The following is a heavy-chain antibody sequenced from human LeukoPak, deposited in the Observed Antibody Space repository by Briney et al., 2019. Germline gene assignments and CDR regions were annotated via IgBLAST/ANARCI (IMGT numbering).Heavy chain of an antibody. CDR1: GFTFNSYW. J-gene: IGHJ4*02. D-gene: IGHD6-13*01. V-gene: IGHV3-7*04. Sequence: GGSLRLSCAASGFTFNSYWMSWVRQAPGKGLEWVANIKQDGSEKYYVDSVKGRFTISRDNAKNSLFLQMNCLRVEDTAVYYCARDTSAERGQQLANWGQGTLVTVSS. CDR3: ARDTSAERGQQLAN. CDR2: IKQDGSEK.